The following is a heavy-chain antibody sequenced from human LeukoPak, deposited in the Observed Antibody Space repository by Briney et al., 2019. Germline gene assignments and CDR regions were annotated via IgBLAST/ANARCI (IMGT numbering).Heavy chain of an antibody. V-gene: IGHV4-34*01. CDR3: ARKVTVTTDESYYYYGMDV. CDR1: GGSFSGCY. J-gene: IGHJ6*02. Sequence: SETLSLTCAVYGGSFSGCYWSWIRQPPGKGLEWIGEINHSGSTNYNPSLKSRVTISVDTSKNQFSLKLSSVTAADTAVYYCARKVTVTTDESYYYYGMDVWGQGTTVTVSS. D-gene: IGHD4-11*01. CDR2: INHSGST.